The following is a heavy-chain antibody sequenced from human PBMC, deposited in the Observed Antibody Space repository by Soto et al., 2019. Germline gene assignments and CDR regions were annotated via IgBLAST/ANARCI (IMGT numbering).Heavy chain of an antibody. Sequence: GESLKISCKGSGYIFSSYWIGWVRQMPGKGLEWMGIIHGGDSPTRYSPSFEGQVTISTDKSISTAYLQWSSLKASDTAMYYCARRGTYSSGWDYWGQGTLVTVSS. V-gene: IGHV5-51*01. CDR1: GYIFSSYW. J-gene: IGHJ4*02. CDR3: ARRGTYSSGWDY. CDR2: IHGGDSPT. D-gene: IGHD6-19*01.